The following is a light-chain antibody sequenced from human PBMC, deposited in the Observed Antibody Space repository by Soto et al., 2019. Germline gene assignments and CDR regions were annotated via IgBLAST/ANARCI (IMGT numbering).Light chain of an antibody. CDR1: SSDVGGYNY. CDR2: DVS. V-gene: IGLV2-14*03. CDR3: SSYTSCSTVV. J-gene: IGLJ2*01. Sequence: QSALTQPASVSGSPGQSITISCPGSSSDVGGYNYVSWYQHHPGKAPKLMIYDVSNRPSGVSNRFSGSNSGNTASLTISGLQAEDEADYYCSSYTSCSTVVFGGGTKLTVL.